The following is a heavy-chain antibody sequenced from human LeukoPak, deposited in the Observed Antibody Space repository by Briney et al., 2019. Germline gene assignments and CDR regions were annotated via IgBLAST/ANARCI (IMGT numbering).Heavy chain of an antibody. CDR1: GYTFTVYY. J-gene: IGHJ4*02. D-gene: IGHD6-13*01. CDR3: ARGGSSWRIRSFDY. Sequence: GASVKVSFKASGYTFTVYYMHWVRQAPGQGLEWMGWINPNSGGTNYAQKFQGRVTMTRDTSISTAYMELSRLRSDDTAVYYCARGGSSWRIRSFDYWGQGTLVTVSS. V-gene: IGHV1-2*02. CDR2: INPNSGGT.